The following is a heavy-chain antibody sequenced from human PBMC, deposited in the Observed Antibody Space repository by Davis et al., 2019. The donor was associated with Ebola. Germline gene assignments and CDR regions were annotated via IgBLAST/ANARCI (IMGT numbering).Heavy chain of an antibody. CDR1: GFTFSSYA. CDR2: ISYDGSNK. D-gene: IGHD3-3*01. J-gene: IGHJ6*02. V-gene: IGHV3-30*04. Sequence: GGSLRLSCAASGFTFSSYAMHWVRQAPGKGLEWVAVISYDGSNKYYADSVKGRFTISRDNSKNTLYLQMNSLRAEDTAVYYCARDLEEGNDFIYYYYYGMDVWGQGTTVTVSS. CDR3: ARDLEEGNDFIYYYYYGMDV.